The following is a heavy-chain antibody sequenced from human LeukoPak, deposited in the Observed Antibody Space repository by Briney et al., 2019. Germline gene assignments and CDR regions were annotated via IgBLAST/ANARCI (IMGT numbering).Heavy chain of an antibody. CDR2: INHSGST. Sequence: SETLSLTCAVYGGSFSGYYWTWIRQPPGKGLEWIGEINHSGSTNYNPSLKSRVTISVDTSKNHFSLKLSSVTAADTAVYYCARGDSSSWYYYYYGMDVWGQGTTVTVSS. V-gene: IGHV4-34*01. CDR3: ARGDSSSWYYYYYGMDV. D-gene: IGHD6-13*01. CDR1: GGSFSGYY. J-gene: IGHJ6*02.